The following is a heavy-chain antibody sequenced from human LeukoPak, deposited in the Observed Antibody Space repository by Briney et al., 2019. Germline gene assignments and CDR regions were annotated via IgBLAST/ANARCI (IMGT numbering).Heavy chain of an antibody. CDR2: INYSGST. CDR1: GGSLSSGGNY. Sequence: SQTLSLTCTVSGGSLSSGGNYWSWIRQNPGKGLEWIGYINYSGSTYYNPSLKSRVTISVDTSKNQFSLKLSSVTDADTAVYYCARNELISSNYYYYGMDVWGQGTTVTVSS. CDR3: ARNELISSNYYYYGMDV. J-gene: IGHJ6*02. V-gene: IGHV4-31*03.